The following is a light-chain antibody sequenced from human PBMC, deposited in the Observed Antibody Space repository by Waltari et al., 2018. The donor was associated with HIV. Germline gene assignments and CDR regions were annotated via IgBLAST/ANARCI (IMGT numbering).Light chain of an antibody. CDR3: QQYNTWPPIT. Sequence: EIVMTQSPATLSVSPGERVTLSCRASQSVNSNLAWYQQKPGQAPRLLISGASTRATGIPARFSGSGSGTEFTLTISSLQSEDFAVYFCQQYNTWPPITFGQGTRLEIK. J-gene: IGKJ5*01. CDR2: GAS. V-gene: IGKV3-15*01. CDR1: QSVNSN.